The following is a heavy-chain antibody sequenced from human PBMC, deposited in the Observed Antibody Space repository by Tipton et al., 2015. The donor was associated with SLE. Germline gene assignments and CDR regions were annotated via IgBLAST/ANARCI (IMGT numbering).Heavy chain of an antibody. D-gene: IGHD1-1*01. Sequence: TLSLTCTVSGGSIYNSSLYWSWIRQPPGKGLEWIGYIYYSGSTKYNPSLKSRGTISVDMSKNQFSLRLNSVTAADTALYYCARVRTATGWFDSWGQGTLVTVSS. V-gene: IGHV4-61*01. CDR2: IYYSGST. CDR1: GGSIYNSSLY. CDR3: ARVRTATGWFDS. J-gene: IGHJ5*01.